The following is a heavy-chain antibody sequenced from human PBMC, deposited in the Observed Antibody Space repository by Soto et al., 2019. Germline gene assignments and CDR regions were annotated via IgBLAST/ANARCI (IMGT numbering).Heavy chain of an antibody. V-gene: IGHV3-21*01. D-gene: IGHD3-16*02. J-gene: IGHJ6*02. CDR2: ISSSSSYI. CDR3: AREEDYVWGSYRYYYGMDV. Sequence: PGGSLRLSCAASGFTSSSYSMNWVRQAPGKGLEWVSSISSSSSYIYYADSVKGRFTISRDNAKNSLYLQMNSLRAEDTAVYYCAREEDYVWGSYRYYYGMDVWGQGTTVTVSS. CDR1: GFTSSSYS.